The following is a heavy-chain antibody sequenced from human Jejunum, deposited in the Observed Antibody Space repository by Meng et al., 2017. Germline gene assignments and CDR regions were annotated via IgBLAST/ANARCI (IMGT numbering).Heavy chain of an antibody. Sequence: SETLSLTCTVSGDSISSSSHYWSWIRQPAGKGLEWIGRIYSSGTTEYNPSLKSRVTISLDTSKNQFSLMLRSVTAADTAVYYCARDADCYRTNCLDYWGQGTLVTVSS. D-gene: IGHD2-2*01. CDR2: IYSSGTT. CDR3: ARDADCYRTNCLDY. CDR1: GDSISSSSHY. J-gene: IGHJ4*02. V-gene: IGHV4-61*02.